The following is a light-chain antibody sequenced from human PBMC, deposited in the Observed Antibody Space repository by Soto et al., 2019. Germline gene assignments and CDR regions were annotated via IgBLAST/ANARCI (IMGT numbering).Light chain of an antibody. Sequence: QSVLTQAAPVSGSPGQSIAISCTGTSSDVGGYNYVSWYQQHPGKAPKLMIHEVSNRPSGVSDRFSGSKSGNTASLTISGLQADDEADYYCSSHTSYSTRVFGTGTKVTVL. J-gene: IGLJ1*01. V-gene: IGLV2-14*01. CDR1: SSDVGGYNY. CDR3: SSHTSYSTRV. CDR2: EVS.